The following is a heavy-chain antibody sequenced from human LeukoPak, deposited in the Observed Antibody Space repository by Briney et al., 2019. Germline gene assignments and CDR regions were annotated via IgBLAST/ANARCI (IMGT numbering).Heavy chain of an antibody. CDR3: ATDRGGSGTYYFNY. Sequence: GASVKVSCKISGYTLTELSIHWVRQAPGIGLEWMGGFVPEDDETIYAQNFQGRVTMTEGTSTDTAYMELSSLKSEDTAVYYCATDRGGSGTYYFNYWGQGTLVTVSS. D-gene: IGHD2-15*01. CDR2: FVPEDDET. V-gene: IGHV1-24*01. J-gene: IGHJ4*02. CDR1: GYTLTELS.